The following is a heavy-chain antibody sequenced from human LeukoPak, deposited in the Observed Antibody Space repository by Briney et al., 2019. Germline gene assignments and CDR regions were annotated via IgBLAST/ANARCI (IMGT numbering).Heavy chain of an antibody. J-gene: IGHJ5*02. D-gene: IGHD5-24*01. Sequence: ASVKVSCAAFGYTFTGYWMHWVRQAPGQGPEWMGVISPSGGSTIYAQKFKGRVTLTRDMSTSTDYLDLSSLRSEDTAVYYCARDNSVRDEVWWFNPWGQGTLVTVSS. CDR3: ARDNSVRDEVWWFNP. CDR1: GYTFTGYW. CDR2: ISPSGGST. V-gene: IGHV1-46*01.